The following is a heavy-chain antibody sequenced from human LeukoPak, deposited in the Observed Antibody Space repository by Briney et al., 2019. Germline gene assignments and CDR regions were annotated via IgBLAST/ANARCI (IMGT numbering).Heavy chain of an antibody. V-gene: IGHV3-74*01. D-gene: IGHD6-19*01. CDR3: VKDQREAYGSGWSRDFDY. CDR1: GFTFSSYW. Sequence: GGSLRPSCAASGFTFSSYWMHWVRQAPRKGLVWVSGINSDGSSTRYADSVKGRFTISRDNSKNTLYLQLNSLRAEDTAVYYCVKDQREAYGSGWSRDFDYWGQGTLVTVSS. CDR2: INSDGSST. J-gene: IGHJ4*02.